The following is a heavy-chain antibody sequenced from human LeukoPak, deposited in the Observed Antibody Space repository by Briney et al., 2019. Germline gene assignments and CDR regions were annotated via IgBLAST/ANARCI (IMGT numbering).Heavy chain of an antibody. CDR1: GGTFSSYA. CDR3: AINTAMVTGGFDY. Sequence: ASVKVSCEASGGTFSSYAISWVRQAPGQGLEWMGGIIPIFGTANYAQKFQGRVTITTDESTSTAYMELSSLRSEDTAVYYCAINTAMVTGGFDYWGQGTLVTVSS. J-gene: IGHJ4*02. V-gene: IGHV1-69*05. D-gene: IGHD5-18*01. CDR2: IIPIFGTA.